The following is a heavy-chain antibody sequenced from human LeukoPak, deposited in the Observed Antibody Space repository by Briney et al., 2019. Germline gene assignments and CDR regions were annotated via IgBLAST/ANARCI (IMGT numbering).Heavy chain of an antibody. V-gene: IGHV3-48*03. CDR2: ISSSGSTI. CDR1: GFTFSSYA. Sequence: GGSLRLSCAASGFTFSSYAMSWVRQAPGKGLEWGSYISSSGSTIYYADSVKGRFTISRDNAKNSLYLQMNSLRAEDTAVYYCAREGATDYYYYGMDVWGQGTTVTVSS. CDR3: AREGATDYYYYGMDV. J-gene: IGHJ6*02.